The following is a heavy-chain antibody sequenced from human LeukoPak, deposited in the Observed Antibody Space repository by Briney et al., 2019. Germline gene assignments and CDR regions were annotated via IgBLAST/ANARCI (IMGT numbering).Heavy chain of an antibody. CDR1: GYSFTSYW. D-gene: IGHD6-19*01. V-gene: IGHV5-51*01. CDR3: ARLSAVPGGEFDY. Sequence: GESLKISCKGSGYSFTSYWIGWVRQMPGKGLEWMGIIYPGDSDTRYRPSFQGQVTISADKSINTAYLQWSSLKASDTAMYYCARLSAVPGGEFDYWGQGTLVTVSS. J-gene: IGHJ4*02. CDR2: IYPGDSDT.